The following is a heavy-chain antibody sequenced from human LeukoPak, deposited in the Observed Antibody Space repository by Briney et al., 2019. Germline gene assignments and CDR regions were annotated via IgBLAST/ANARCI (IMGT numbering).Heavy chain of an antibody. CDR2: ISANSGNT. V-gene: IGHV1-18*01. D-gene: IGHD3-16*01. CDR1: GYSFTRNG. Sequence: ASVKVSCKPSGYSFTRNGISWVRQAPGQGLEWMAWISANSGNTNYAQNVQDRVTLTTDTSTSTAYMELRSLRSDDTAVYYCARDVNYAFDYWGQGTLVTVSS. J-gene: IGHJ4*02. CDR3: ARDVNYAFDY.